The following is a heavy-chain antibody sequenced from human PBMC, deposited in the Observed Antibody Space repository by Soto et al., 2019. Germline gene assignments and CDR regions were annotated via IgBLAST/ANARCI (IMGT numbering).Heavy chain of an antibody. CDR2: IYSSGTT. CDR1: GFTVTSNY. Sequence: EVQLVETGGGLIQPGGSLSLSCAASGFTVTSNYMNWVRQAPGKGLEWVSIIYSSGTTYYADSVKGRFTISRDKSKNTLYLQMRNLRAEDTAIYYCARVDTYDYYYAMDVWGQGTTVTVSS. CDR3: ARVDTYDYYYAMDV. J-gene: IGHJ6*02. V-gene: IGHV3-53*02. D-gene: IGHD5-18*01.